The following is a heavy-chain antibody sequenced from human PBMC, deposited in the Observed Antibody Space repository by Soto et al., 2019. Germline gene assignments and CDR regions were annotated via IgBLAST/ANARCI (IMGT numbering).Heavy chain of an antibody. D-gene: IGHD3-22*01. CDR2: IGTAGDT. CDR1: GFTFSSYD. Sequence: EVQLVESGGGLVQPGGSLRLSCAASGFTFSSYDMHWVRQATGKGLEWVSAIGTAGDTYYPGSVKGRFTISRENAKNSLYLQLNSLRAGDTSVYYGARGYDTRGSGDYYYYYGMDVWGKGTTVTVSS. CDR3: ARGYDTRGSGDYYYYYGMDV. V-gene: IGHV3-13*01. J-gene: IGHJ6*04.